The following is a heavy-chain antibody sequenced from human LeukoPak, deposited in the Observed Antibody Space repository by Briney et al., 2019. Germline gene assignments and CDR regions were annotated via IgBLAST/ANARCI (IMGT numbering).Heavy chain of an antibody. V-gene: IGHV1-69*05. Sequence: ASVKVSCKASGGTFSSYAISWVRQAPGQGLEWMGGIIPIFGTANYAQKFQGRVTITTDESTSTAYMELSSLRSEDTAVYYCARAASVAGPFDYWGQGTLVTVSS. J-gene: IGHJ4*02. CDR2: IIPIFGTA. CDR3: ARAASVAGPFDY. D-gene: IGHD2-15*01. CDR1: GGTFSSYA.